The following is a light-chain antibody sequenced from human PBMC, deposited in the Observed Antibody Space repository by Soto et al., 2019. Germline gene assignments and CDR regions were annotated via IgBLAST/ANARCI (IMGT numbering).Light chain of an antibody. Sequence: QSVLTQPPSVSGAPGQRVTISCTGSSSNIGAGYDVHWYQQLPGTAPKLLIYANNNRPSGVPDRFSGSTSGTSASLAITGLQAEDEADYYCQSYDSSPSAYVFGTGTKLTVL. J-gene: IGLJ1*01. V-gene: IGLV1-40*01. CDR1: SSNIGAGYD. CDR3: QSYDSSPSAYV. CDR2: ANN.